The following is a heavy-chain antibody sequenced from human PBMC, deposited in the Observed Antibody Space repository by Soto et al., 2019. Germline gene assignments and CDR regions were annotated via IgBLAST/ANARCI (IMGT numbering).Heavy chain of an antibody. CDR3: ARALRGWVDP. D-gene: IGHD3-10*01. J-gene: IGHJ5*02. CDR1: GESFSGYY. V-gene: IGHV4-34*01. CDR2: MNQSGST. Sequence: SETLSLTCAVYGESFSGYYWSWTRQAPGKGLEWIGEMNQSGSTSYNPSLKSRVTMSLDTSQNQLSLRLTSATAADTAVYFCARALRGWVDPWGQGVLVTVSS.